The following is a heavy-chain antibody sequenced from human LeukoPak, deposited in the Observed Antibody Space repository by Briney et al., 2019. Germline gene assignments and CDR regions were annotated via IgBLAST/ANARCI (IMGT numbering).Heavy chain of an antibody. CDR3: AREEYFQDSNGYSYYFHS. CDR2: IYKSGST. CDR1: GGSIGWDY. Sequence: PSETLSLTCTVSGGSIGWDYWSWIRQSAGKGLEWIGRIYKSGSTNYNPSFRCRVTMSVDTSKNQFSLHVTSVTAADTALYYCAREEYFQDSNGYSYYFHSWGQGSLVTVSS. V-gene: IGHV4-4*07. J-gene: IGHJ4*02. D-gene: IGHD3-22*01.